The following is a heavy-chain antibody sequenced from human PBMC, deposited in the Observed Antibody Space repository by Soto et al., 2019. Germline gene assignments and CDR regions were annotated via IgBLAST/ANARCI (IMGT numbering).Heavy chain of an antibody. CDR3: AKIGVVGGSNPVFTEYYFDY. CDR1: VFTFSSYA. Sequence: VGSLRLSCASSVFTFSSYAMSCVRHSPGKGLEWVSAISGSGGSTYYADSVKGRFTISRDNSKNTLYLQMNSLRAEDTAVYYCAKIGVVGGSNPVFTEYYFDYWGQRTLVTVS. D-gene: IGHD1-26*01. CDR2: ISGSGGST. V-gene: IGHV3-23*01. J-gene: IGHJ4*02.